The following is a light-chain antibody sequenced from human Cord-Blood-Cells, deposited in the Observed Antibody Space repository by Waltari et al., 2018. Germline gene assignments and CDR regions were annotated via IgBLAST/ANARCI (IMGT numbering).Light chain of an antibody. CDR2: DAS. J-gene: IGKJ2*01. CDR3: QQYDNLPPYT. Sequence: DIQMTQSPSSLSASVGDRVTITCHASQDISNYLNWYQQKPGKATKLLIYDASNLETGVPSSFSGSGSGTDFTFTISSLQPEDIATYYCQQYDNLPPYTFGQGTKLEIK. CDR1: QDISNY. V-gene: IGKV1-33*01.